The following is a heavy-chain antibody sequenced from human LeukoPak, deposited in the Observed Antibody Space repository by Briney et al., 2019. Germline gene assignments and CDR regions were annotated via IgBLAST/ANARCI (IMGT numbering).Heavy chain of an antibody. V-gene: IGHV1-8*01. CDR2: MNPNSGNT. CDR3: ARAGHQLPYDF. J-gene: IGHJ4*02. Sequence: ASVKVSCKASGYTFTSYDINWVRQATGQGLEWMGWMNPNSGNTGYAQKFQGRVTMTRNTSISTAYMELSSLRSDDTAVYSCARAGHQLPYDFWGQGTLVTVSS. CDR1: GYTFTSYD. D-gene: IGHD2-2*01.